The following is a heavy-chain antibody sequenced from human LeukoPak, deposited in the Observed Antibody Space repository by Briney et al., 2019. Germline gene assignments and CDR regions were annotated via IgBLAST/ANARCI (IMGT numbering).Heavy chain of an antibody. CDR2: INPNSGGT. D-gene: IGHD6-13*01. CDR1: GYTFTGYY. V-gene: IGHV1-2*02. J-gene: IGHJ4*02. Sequence: ASVKVSCKASGYTFTGYYIHGVRQAPGQGLEWMGWINPNSGGTNYAQKFQGRVTMTRDTSISTAYMELSRLRSDDTAVYYCARGAYSSSWPLFDYWGQGTLVTVSS. CDR3: ARGAYSSSWPLFDY.